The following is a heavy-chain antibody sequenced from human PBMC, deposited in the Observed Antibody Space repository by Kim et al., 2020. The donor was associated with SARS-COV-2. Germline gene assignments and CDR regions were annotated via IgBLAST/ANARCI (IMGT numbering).Heavy chain of an antibody. Sequence: GGSLRLSCAASGFTFSSYAMSWVRQAPGKGLEWVSAISGSGGSTYYADSVKGRFTISRDNSKNTLYLQMNSLRAEDTAVYYCAKGGQEGSSWYRLVFDYWGQGTLVTVSS. D-gene: IGHD6-13*01. CDR3: AKGGQEGSSWYRLVFDY. J-gene: IGHJ4*02. V-gene: IGHV3-23*01. CDR1: GFTFSSYA. CDR2: ISGSGGST.